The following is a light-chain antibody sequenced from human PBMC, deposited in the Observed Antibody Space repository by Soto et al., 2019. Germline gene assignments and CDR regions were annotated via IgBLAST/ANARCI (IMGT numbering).Light chain of an antibody. V-gene: IGLV1-44*01. CDR2: SNN. CDR3: EAWDGSLNVVL. Sequence: QSVLTQPPSASGTPGQRVTISCSGSSSNIGTNTVNWYQHLPGSAPKLLIYSNNQRPSGVPDRFSGSKSGTSASLAISGLQPADEADYYCEAWDGSLNVVLFGGGTKVTVL. CDR1: SSNIGTNT. J-gene: IGLJ2*01.